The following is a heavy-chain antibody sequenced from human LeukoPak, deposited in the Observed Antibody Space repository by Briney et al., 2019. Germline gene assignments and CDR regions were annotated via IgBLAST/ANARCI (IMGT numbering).Heavy chain of an antibody. D-gene: IGHD4-11*01. CDR3: ARGRATVYYYYYYYYMDV. J-gene: IGHJ6*03. Sequence: SETLSPTCTVSGVSISSSNSYWGWIRQPPGKGLEWIGSIYYSGNTYYNASLKSQVSISIDTSKNQFSLRLTSVTAADTAVYYCARGRATVYYYYYYYYMDVWGKGTTVTVSS. CDR2: IYYSGNT. V-gene: IGHV4-39*01. CDR1: GVSISSSNSY.